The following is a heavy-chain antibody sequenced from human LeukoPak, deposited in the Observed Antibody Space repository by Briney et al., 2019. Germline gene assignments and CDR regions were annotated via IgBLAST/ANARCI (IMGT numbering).Heavy chain of an antibody. V-gene: IGHV1-18*01. D-gene: IGHD6-13*01. CDR3: ARTSGVSVAGSLYYFDF. Sequence: ASVTVSFTASGYLFINYGITWLRLAPGQGLERMGWVYPYSGNTDYAQKLQGRVTMTTYRSTTTAYMELRSLGFDDTAVYYCARTSGVSVAGSLYYFDFWGQGTLITVSS. J-gene: IGHJ4*02. CDR1: GYLFINYG. CDR2: VYPYSGNT.